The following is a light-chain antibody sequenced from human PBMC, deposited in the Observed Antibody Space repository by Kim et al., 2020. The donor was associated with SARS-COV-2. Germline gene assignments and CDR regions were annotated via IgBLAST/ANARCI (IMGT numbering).Light chain of an antibody. Sequence: SPGEGAALSCRACLHITICLAWYQHKPGQAPRRLLYDAVNRAAGIPDRYSGSGSGTDFTLTSSSLEPEDFASYYCQQRNNWPPAVTFGGGTKLGI. CDR2: DAV. J-gene: IGKJ4*01. CDR3: QQRNNWPPAVT. CDR1: LHITIC. V-gene: IGKV3-11*01.